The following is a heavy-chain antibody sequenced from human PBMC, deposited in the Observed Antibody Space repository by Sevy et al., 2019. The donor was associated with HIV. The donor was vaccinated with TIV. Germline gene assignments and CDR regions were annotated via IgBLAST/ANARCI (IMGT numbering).Heavy chain of an antibody. CDR2: FDPEDGQR. D-gene: IGHD3-22*01. Sequence: ASVKVSCRVSGYTLTKVSMHWVRQAPGKGLEWMGSFDPEDGQRIYALKFQGRVTMSEDTSTDTAYMDLSSLRSDDTAVYYCAATREYYYGNSGYFDYWGQGTLVTVSS. CDR1: GYTLTKVS. V-gene: IGHV1-24*01. J-gene: IGHJ4*02. CDR3: AATREYYYGNSGYFDY.